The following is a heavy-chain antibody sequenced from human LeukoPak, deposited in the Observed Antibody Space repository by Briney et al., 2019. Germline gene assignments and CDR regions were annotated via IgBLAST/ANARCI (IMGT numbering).Heavy chain of an antibody. J-gene: IGHJ4*02. CDR3: ARGGRGYYANLRPPRPWFYFDY. CDR1: GGSFSGYY. Sequence: SETLSLTCAVYGGSFSGYYWSWIRQPPGKGLEWIGEINHSGSTNYNPSLESRVTISVDTSKNQFSLKLSSVTAADTAVYYCARGGRGYYANLRPPRPWFYFDYWGQGTLVTVSS. D-gene: IGHD3-10*01. CDR2: INHSGST. V-gene: IGHV4-34*01.